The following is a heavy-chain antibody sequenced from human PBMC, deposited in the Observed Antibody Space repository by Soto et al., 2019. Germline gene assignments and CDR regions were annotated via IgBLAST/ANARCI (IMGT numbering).Heavy chain of an antibody. D-gene: IGHD3-3*01. Sequence: SETLSLTCTVSGGSISSSSYYWGWIRQPPGKGLEWIGSIYYSGSTYYNPSLKSRVTISVDTSKNQFSLKLSSVTAADTAVYYCARVVADRFLEWFPQLRYYYNYMDVSGKGTTVTVSS. V-gene: IGHV4-39*07. CDR3: ARVVADRFLEWFPQLRYYYNYMDV. CDR1: GGSISSSSYY. CDR2: IYYSGST. J-gene: IGHJ6*03.